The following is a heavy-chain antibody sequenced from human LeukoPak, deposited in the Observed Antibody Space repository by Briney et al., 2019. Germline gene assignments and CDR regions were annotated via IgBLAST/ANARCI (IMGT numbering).Heavy chain of an antibody. CDR2: INPTGDST. Sequence: ASVKVSCKASGYTFSSYYMHLVRQAPGQGLEWVGLINPTGDSTNYAHSFRARVTMTRDTSTSTVYMDLSSLRSEDTAVYYCAREASGGYFDYWGQGTLVTVSS. CDR3: AREASGGYFDY. J-gene: IGHJ4*02. CDR1: GYTFSSYY. V-gene: IGHV1-46*01. D-gene: IGHD4-23*01.